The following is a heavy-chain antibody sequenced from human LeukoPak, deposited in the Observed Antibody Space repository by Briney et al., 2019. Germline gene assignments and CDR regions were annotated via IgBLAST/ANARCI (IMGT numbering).Heavy chain of an antibody. CDR1: GGSFSGYY. D-gene: IGHD3-10*01. CDR2: IYYSGST. CDR3: ARVSPEYYYGSGSYSYYFDY. V-gene: IGHV4-59*01. J-gene: IGHJ4*02. Sequence: SETLSLTCAVYGGSFSGYYWSWIRQPPGKGLEWIGYIYYSGSTNYNPSLKSRVTISVDTSKNQFSLKLSSVTAADTAVYYCARVSPEYYYGSGSYSYYFDYWGQGTLVTVSS.